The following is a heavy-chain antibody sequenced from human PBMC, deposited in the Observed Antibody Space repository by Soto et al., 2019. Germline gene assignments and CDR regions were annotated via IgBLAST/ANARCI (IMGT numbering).Heavy chain of an antibody. CDR2: IIPIFGTA. Sequence: GASVKVSCKASGGTFSSYASSWVRQAPGQGLEWMGGIIPIFGTANYAQKFQGRVTITADESTSTAYMELSSLRSEDTAVYYCARDQRVGAPLDYWGQGTLVTVSS. V-gene: IGHV1-69*13. D-gene: IGHD1-26*01. CDR1: GGTFSSYA. CDR3: ARDQRVGAPLDY. J-gene: IGHJ4*02.